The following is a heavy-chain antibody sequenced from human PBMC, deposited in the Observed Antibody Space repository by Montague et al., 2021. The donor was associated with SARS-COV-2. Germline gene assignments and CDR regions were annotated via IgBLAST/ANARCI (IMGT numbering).Heavy chain of an antibody. J-gene: IGHJ5*02. Sequence: TLSLTCTVSGGSISSGGYYWSWIRQHPGKGLEWIGYIYYSGSTXYNPSLKSRLTISVDTSKNRFSLKLSSVTAADTAMYYCATARVVVPTTRNWFDPWGQGTLVTVSS. D-gene: IGHD2-2*01. CDR1: GGSISSGGYY. V-gene: IGHV4-31*03. CDR3: ATARVVVPTTRNWFDP. CDR2: IYYSGST.